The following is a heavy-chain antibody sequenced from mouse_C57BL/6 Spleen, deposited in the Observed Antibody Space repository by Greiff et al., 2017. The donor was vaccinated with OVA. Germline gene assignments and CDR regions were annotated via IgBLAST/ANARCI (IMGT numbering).Heavy chain of an antibody. D-gene: IGHD1-1*01. CDR3: ASATFYYYGSSYGFYY. V-gene: IGHV5-17*01. Sequence: EVKLVESGGGLVKPGGSLKLSCAASGFTFSDYGMHWVRQAPATGLEWVAYLSSGSSTVESADTGKGRFTISRDNAKNTLFLQMTRLRSEDTAMYYCASATFYYYGSSYGFYYWGQGTTLTFSS. J-gene: IGHJ2*01. CDR2: LSSGSSTV. CDR1: GFTFSDYG.